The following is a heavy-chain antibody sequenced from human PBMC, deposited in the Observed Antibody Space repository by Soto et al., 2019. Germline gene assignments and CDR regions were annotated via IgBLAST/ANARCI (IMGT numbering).Heavy chain of an antibody. CDR2: MNPNTGNT. J-gene: IGHJ5*02. CDR1: GYTFTTYD. Sequence: QVQLVQSGAEVKRPGASVKVSCKASGYTFTTYDINWVRQATGQGLEWMGWMNPNTGNTAYAQKFQGRVTMTRNTSISTAYIELSGLTSEDTAVYYCARGTHNYRFDLWGQGTLVTVSS. D-gene: IGHD1-1*01. V-gene: IGHV1-8*01. CDR3: ARGTHNYRFDL.